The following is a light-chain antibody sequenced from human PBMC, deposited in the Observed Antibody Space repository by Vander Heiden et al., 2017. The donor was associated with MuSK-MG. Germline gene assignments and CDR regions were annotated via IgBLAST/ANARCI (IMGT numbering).Light chain of an antibody. CDR3: QQGDSSPPLFT. CDR2: DAS. Sequence: IVLTQSPGILSLSPGERATLSCRASPSVAHLRRYQQKPGQAPRLLIYDASNRANGIPDRFSGSGSGTDFTLTISRLEPEDFAVYYCQQGDSSPPLFTFGPGTKVDFK. V-gene: IGKV3-20*01. CDR1: PSVAH. J-gene: IGKJ3*01.